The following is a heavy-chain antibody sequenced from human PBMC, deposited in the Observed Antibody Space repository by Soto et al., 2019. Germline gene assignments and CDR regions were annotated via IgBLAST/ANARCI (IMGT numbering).Heavy chain of an antibody. D-gene: IGHD2-2*01. V-gene: IGHV1-3*01. Sequence: GAPAKISCKAFGYTFTRYSLHLVRQAPGQRLEWMGWINAVNGNTKYSQKFQGRVTITRDTSASTAYMELSSLRSEDTAVYYCARSTILGSWFDPWGQGTLVTVSS. CDR3: ARSTILGSWFDP. CDR2: INAVNGNT. J-gene: IGHJ5*02. CDR1: GYTFTRYS.